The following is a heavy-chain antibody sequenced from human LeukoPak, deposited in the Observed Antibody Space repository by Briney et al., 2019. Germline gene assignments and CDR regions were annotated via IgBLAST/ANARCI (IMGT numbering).Heavy chain of an antibody. CDR1: GFTFSSYA. CDR2: ISGSGGST. D-gene: IGHD6-19*01. V-gene: IGHV3-23*01. J-gene: IGHJ4*02. CDR3: AKGLGQWLVPSVYFDY. Sequence: PGGSLRLSCAGSGFTFSSYAMSWVRQAPGKGLEWVSAISGSGGSTYYADSVKGRFTISRDNSKNTLYLQMNSLRAEDTAVYYCAKGLGQWLVPSVYFDYWGQGTLVTVSS.